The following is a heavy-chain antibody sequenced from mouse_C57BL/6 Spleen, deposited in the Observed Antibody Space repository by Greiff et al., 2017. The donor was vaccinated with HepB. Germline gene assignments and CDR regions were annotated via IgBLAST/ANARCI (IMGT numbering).Heavy chain of an antibody. CDR1: GYTFTSYW. Sequence: QVQLQQPGAELVKPGASVKLSCKASGYTFTSYWMHWVKQRPGRGLEWIGRIDPNSGGNKYNEKFKSKATLTVDKPSSTAYMQLSSLTSEDSAVYYCATPAYYSNPWFAYWGQGTLVTVSA. D-gene: IGHD2-5*01. J-gene: IGHJ3*01. V-gene: IGHV1-72*01. CDR2: IDPNSGGN. CDR3: ATPAYYSNPWFAY.